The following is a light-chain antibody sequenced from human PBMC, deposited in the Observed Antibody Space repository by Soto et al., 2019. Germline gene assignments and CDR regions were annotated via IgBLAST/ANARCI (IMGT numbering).Light chain of an antibody. CDR1: LSVTSS. V-gene: IGKV3-11*01. CDR3: QQYGSSSWT. Sequence: DIVLTQSPATLSLSPGESATLSCMATLSVTSSLALYQQKPGQAPRLLIYDASSRPTDIPARFSGSGSGTDFTLTISSLEPEDFAVYYCQQYGSSSWTFGQGTKVDIK. J-gene: IGKJ1*01. CDR2: DAS.